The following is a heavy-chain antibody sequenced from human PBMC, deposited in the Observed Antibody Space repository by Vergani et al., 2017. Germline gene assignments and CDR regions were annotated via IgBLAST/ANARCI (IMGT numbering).Heavy chain of an antibody. CDR2: ISSSSSYI. Sequence: EVQLVESEGGLVKPGGSLRLSCAASGFTFSSYSMNWVRQAPGKGLEWVSSISSSSSYIYYADSVKGQFTISRDNAKNSLYLQMNSLRAEDTAVYYCARGDFWSGYWTFDYWGQGTLVTVSS. CDR1: GFTFSSYS. CDR3: ARGDFWSGYWTFDY. J-gene: IGHJ4*02. V-gene: IGHV3-21*01. D-gene: IGHD3-3*01.